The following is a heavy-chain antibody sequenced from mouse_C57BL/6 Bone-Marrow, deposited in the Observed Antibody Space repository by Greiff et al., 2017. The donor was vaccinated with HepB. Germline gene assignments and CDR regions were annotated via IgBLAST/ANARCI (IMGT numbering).Heavy chain of an antibody. V-gene: IGHV1-50*01. CDR2: IDPSDSYT. Sequence: QVQLKQPGAELVKPGASVKLSCKASGYTFTGYWMQWVKQRPGQGLEWIGEIDPSDSYTNYNQKFKGKATLTVDTSSSTAYMQLSSLTSEDSAVYYCVSYYDYDGFAYWGQGTLVTVSA. CDR1: GYTFTGYW. CDR3: VSYYDYDGFAY. D-gene: IGHD2-4*01. J-gene: IGHJ3*01.